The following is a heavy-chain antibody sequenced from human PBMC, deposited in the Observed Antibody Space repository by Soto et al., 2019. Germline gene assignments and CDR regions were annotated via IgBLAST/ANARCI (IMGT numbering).Heavy chain of an antibody. D-gene: IGHD3-10*01. J-gene: IGHJ4*02. Sequence: GGSLRLSCTASGFTFGDYAMSWFRQAPGKGLEWVGFIRSKAYGGTTEYAASVKGRFTISRDDSKSIAYLQMNSLKTEDTAVYYCTRPYGSGSYLWYFDYWGQGTLVTVSS. V-gene: IGHV3-49*03. CDR3: TRPYGSGSYLWYFDY. CDR1: GFTFGDYA. CDR2: IRSKAYGGTT.